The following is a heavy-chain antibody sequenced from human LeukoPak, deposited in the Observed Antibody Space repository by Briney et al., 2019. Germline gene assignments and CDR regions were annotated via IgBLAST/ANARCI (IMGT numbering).Heavy chain of an antibody. CDR2: ISANSGGT. V-gene: IGHV1-2*06. D-gene: IGHD2-2*01. Sequence: ASVKVSCEASGYTFSDYYLHWVRLAPGQGLEWMGRISANSGGTDYAQKFQGKVTMTRDASISTVYMDLNRLRSDDTAIYYCARQLETTSWFDYWGQGTLVIVSS. J-gene: IGHJ4*02. CDR3: ARQLETTSWFDY. CDR1: GYTFSDYY.